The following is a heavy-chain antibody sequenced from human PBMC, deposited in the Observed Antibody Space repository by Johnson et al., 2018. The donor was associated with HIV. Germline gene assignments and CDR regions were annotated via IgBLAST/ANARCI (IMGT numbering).Heavy chain of an antibody. V-gene: IGHV3-20*04. Sequence: VQLVESGGGLIQPGGSLRLSCAASGFTVSSNYMSWVRQAPGKGLEWVSGINWNGGSTGYGDSVKGRFTISRDNAKNSLYLQMNSRRAEDTALYYCAKDTGYNFWSGRDAFDIWGQGTMVTVSS. CDR1: GFTVSSNY. CDR3: AKDTGYNFWSGRDAFDI. D-gene: IGHD3-3*01. J-gene: IGHJ3*02. CDR2: INWNGGST.